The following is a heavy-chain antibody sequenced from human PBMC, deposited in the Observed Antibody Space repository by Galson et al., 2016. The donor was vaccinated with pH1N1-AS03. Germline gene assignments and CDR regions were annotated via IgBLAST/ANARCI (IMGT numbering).Heavy chain of an antibody. D-gene: IGHD5-18*01. V-gene: IGHV3-21*01. CDR1: GFTFRDYN. Sequence: SLRLSCAVSGFTFRDYNLNWVRQAPGKGPEWVSSIEASSTYIYYADSVKGRFTISRDNSKNSLSMHMNILRAEDAAVYYCARDTARSFDYGGLGTLVSVSS. J-gene: IGHJ4*02. CDR2: IEASSTYI. CDR3: ARDTARSFDY.